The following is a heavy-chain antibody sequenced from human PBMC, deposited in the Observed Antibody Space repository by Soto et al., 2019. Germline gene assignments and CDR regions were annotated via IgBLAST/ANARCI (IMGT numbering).Heavy chain of an antibody. V-gene: IGHV5-10-1*03. CDR3: ASLWPVAGTRELGSYGMDV. CDR2: IDPSDSYT. J-gene: IGHJ6*02. D-gene: IGHD7-27*01. Sequence: EVQLVQSGAEVKKPGESLRTSCKGSGYSFTSYWISWVRQMPGKGLEWMGRIDPSDSYTNYSPSFQGHVTISADKSISTAYLQWSSLKASDTAMYYCASLWPVAGTRELGSYGMDVWGQGTTVTVSS. CDR1: GYSFTSYW.